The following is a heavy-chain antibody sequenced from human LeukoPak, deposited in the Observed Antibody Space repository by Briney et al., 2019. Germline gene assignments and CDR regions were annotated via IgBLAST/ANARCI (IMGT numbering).Heavy chain of an antibody. D-gene: IGHD3-10*01. CDR1: GVSVSSVSYY. CDR2: IYYSGST. Sequence: SETLSLTCTVSGVSVSSVSYYSSWIRPPPGKGLEWIGYIYYSGSTNYNPSLKSRVTISVDTSKNHFSLKLSSGTAADTAVYYCAREDGSGKFDYWGQGTLVTVSS. CDR3: AREDGSGKFDY. J-gene: IGHJ4*02. V-gene: IGHV4-61*03.